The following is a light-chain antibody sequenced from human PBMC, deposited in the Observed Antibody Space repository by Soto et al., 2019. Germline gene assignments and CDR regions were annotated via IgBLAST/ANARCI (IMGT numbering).Light chain of an antibody. V-gene: IGLV2-14*01. J-gene: IGLJ1*01. CDR3: RSYTSSRAYV. CDR2: EVS. Sequence: QSALTQRASLSGSPGQSITISCTGTSSDVGGYNYVYWYQQQSGKAPKLMIHEVSNRPSGVSNRFSGSKSGNTASLTISGLQAEDEADYYCRSYTSSRAYVFGIGTKVTVL. CDR1: SSDVGGYNY.